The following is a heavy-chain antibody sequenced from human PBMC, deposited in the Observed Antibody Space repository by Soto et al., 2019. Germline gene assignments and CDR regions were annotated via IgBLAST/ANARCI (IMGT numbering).Heavy chain of an antibody. CDR2: INSDGSST. J-gene: IGHJ5*02. Sequence: GGSLRICCAASGFTFSSYWMHWVRQAPGKGLVWVSRINSDGSSTSYADSVKGRFAISRDNAKNTLYLQVNSLRAEDTAVYYCARDRVLWFGESHVWFDPWGQGTLVTVSS. CDR3: ARDRVLWFGESHVWFDP. CDR1: GFTFSSYW. D-gene: IGHD3-10*01. V-gene: IGHV3-74*01.